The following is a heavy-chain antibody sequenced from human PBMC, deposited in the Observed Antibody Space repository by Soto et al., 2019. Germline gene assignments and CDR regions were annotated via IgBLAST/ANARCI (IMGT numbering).Heavy chain of an antibody. D-gene: IGHD3-10*01. CDR3: ASAGGHHHHFDY. V-gene: IGHV1-46*01. CDR1: GYTFTSYY. Sequence: ASVKVSCKXSGYTFTSYYMHWVRQAPGQGLEWMGIINPSGGSTSYAQKFQGRVTMTRDTSTSTVYMELSSLRSEDTAVYYCASAGGHHHHFDYWGQGTLVTVS. CDR2: INPSGGST. J-gene: IGHJ4*02.